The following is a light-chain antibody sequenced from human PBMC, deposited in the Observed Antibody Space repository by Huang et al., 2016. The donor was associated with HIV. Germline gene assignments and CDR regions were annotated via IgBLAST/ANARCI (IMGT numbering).Light chain of an antibody. CDR2: GAS. CDR1: QRVTGN. V-gene: IGKV3-15*01. Sequence: EIVLTQSPGTLSLSPGERATLSCRASQRVTGNLAWSQHRPGQPPRLLIYGASTRAANVPARFSGTGSGTEFTLTISSLKSEDSAVYYCQQYNTWPSTWTFGQGTKVEIK. CDR3: QQYNTWPSTWT. J-gene: IGKJ1*01.